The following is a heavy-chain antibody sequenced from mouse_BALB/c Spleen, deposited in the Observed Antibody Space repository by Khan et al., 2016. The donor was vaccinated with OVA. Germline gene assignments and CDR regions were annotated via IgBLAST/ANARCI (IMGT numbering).Heavy chain of an antibody. CDR2: INPTSGYT. CDR3: TRDRIDY. CDR1: GYTFTSYW. V-gene: IGHV1-7*01. J-gene: IGHJ2*01. Sequence: QVQLQQSGAELAKPGASVKMSCKASGYTFTSYWMHWVKQRPGQGLEWIGYINPTSGYTEYNEKFKDKATLSADKSSSTAYMHMSSLNSEDSAVYYCTRDRIDYWGQGTTLTVSS.